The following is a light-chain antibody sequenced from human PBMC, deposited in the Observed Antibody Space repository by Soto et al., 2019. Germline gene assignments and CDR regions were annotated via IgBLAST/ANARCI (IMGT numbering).Light chain of an antibody. J-gene: IGLJ1*01. CDR1: SSNIGNNY. Sequence: QSVLTQPPSVTGVPGQKGTISCSGSSSNIGNNYVSWYQQLPGTAPKLLIYDNNKRPSGIPDRFSGSKSGTTATLGITGLQTGDEADYYCGTWDSSLSAGNYVFGTGTKVTVL. V-gene: IGLV1-51*01. CDR2: DNN. CDR3: GTWDSSLSAGNYV.